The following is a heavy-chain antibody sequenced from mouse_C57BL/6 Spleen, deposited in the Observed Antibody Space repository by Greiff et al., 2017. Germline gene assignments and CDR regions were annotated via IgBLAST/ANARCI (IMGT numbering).Heavy chain of an antibody. Sequence: EVKLMESGGGLVKPGGSLKLSCAASGFTFSDYGMHWVRQAPAKGLEWVAYISSGSSTIYYADTVKGRFTISRDNAKNTLSLQMTSLRSEDTAMYYCARDYYYGSYWYFDVWGTGTTVTVSS. CDR3: ARDYYYGSYWYFDV. V-gene: IGHV5-17*01. J-gene: IGHJ1*03. D-gene: IGHD1-1*01. CDR1: GFTFSDYG. CDR2: ISSGSSTI.